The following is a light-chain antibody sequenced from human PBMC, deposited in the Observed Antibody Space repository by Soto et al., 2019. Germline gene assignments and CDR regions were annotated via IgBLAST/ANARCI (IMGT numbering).Light chain of an antibody. CDR3: SSYAGRNIVV. V-gene: IGLV2-8*01. Sequence: QSVLTQPPSASGSPGQSVTISCTGTSSDVGAYNYVSWYQQHPGKAPKLMIYEVSKRPSGAPDRFSGSKSGNTASLTVSGLQAEDEADYYCSSYAGRNIVVFGGGTKVTVL. CDR1: SSDVGAYNY. CDR2: EVS. J-gene: IGLJ2*01.